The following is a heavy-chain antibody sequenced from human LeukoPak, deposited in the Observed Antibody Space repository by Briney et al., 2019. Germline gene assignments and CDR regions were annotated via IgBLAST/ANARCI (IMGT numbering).Heavy chain of an antibody. CDR3: SRGGGSASAGYYYFDY. J-gene: IGHJ4*02. D-gene: IGHD6-13*01. CDR2: ISAYNGNT. V-gene: IGHV1-18*01. Sequence: ASVKVSCKTSGYTFTSYGVSWVRQAPGQGLEWMGWISAYNGNTDYPQRLQGRVTMTTDTSTSTAYMELSSLSSEDTAVYYCSRGGGSASAGYYYFDYWGQGTLVTVSS. CDR1: GYTFTSYG.